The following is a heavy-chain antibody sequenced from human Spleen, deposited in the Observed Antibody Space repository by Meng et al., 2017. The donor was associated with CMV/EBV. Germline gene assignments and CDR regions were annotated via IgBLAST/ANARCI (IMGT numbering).Heavy chain of an antibody. CDR2: ISWNSGSI. CDR3: AKDRAAYDYGMDV. D-gene: IGHD3-16*01. V-gene: IGHV3-9*03. CDR1: GFTFDDYA. Sequence: SLKISCAASGFTFDDYAMHWVRQAPGKGLEWVSGISWNSGSIGYADSVKGRFTISRDNAKNSLYLQMNSLRAEDMALYYCAKDRAAYDYGMDVWGQGTTVTVSS. J-gene: IGHJ6*02.